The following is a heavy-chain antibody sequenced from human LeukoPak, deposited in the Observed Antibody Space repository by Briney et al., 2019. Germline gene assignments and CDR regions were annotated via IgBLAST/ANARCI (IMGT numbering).Heavy chain of an antibody. CDR1: GGSFSGYY. D-gene: IGHD2-2*01. CDR2: INHSGST. Sequence: SETLSLTCAVYGGSFSGYYWSWIRQPPGKGLEWIGEINHSGSTNYNPSLKSRVTIPVDTSKNQFSLKLSSVTAADTAVYYCASPYCSSTSCCPDYWGQGTLVTVSS. CDR3: ASPYCSSTSCCPDY. V-gene: IGHV4-34*01. J-gene: IGHJ4*02.